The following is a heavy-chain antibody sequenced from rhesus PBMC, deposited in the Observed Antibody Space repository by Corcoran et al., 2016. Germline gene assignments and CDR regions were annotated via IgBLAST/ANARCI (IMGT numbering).Heavy chain of an antibody. CDR1: GFSLSTCCMG. V-gene: IGHV2S1*01. D-gene: IGHD2-27*01. Sequence: QVTLKESGPALVKPTQTLTLTCTFSGFSLSTCCMGVGWIRQPPGKALEGLPSIYWDDDKYYTATLKSRLTISKDTSKNQVVLPMTNMDPVDTATYYCARLEYCSGIYCYERGYFDYWGQGVLVTVSS. CDR2: IYWDDDK. J-gene: IGHJ4*01. CDR3: ARLEYCSGIYCYERGYFDY.